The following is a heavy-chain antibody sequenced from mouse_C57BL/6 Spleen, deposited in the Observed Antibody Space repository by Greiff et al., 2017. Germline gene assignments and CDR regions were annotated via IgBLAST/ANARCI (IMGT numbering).Heavy chain of an antibody. CDR2: IDPETGGT. Sequence: QVQLQQSGAELVRPGASVTLSCKASGYTFTDYEMHWVKQTPVHGLEWIGAIDPETGGTAYNQKFKGKAILTADKSSSTAYMELRSLTSEDSAVYYCTRITTTAYWGQGTLVTVSA. CDR1: GYTFTDYE. J-gene: IGHJ3*01. V-gene: IGHV1-15*01. CDR3: TRITTTAY. D-gene: IGHD1-1*01.